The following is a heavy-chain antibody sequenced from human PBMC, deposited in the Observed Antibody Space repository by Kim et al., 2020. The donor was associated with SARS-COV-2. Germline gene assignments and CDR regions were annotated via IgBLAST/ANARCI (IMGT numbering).Heavy chain of an antibody. V-gene: IGHV3-64*01. Sequence: SVKGRFTISRDNSKNTLYLQMGSLRAEDMAVYYCARAPDLYSSSGLGYDYWGQGTLVTVSS. D-gene: IGHD6-6*01. CDR3: ARAPDLYSSSGLGYDY. J-gene: IGHJ4*02.